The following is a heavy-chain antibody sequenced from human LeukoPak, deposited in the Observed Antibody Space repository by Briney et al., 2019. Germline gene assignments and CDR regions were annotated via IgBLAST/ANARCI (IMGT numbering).Heavy chain of an antibody. Sequence: GGSLRLSCAASGFTFSGSAMHWVRQASGKGLEWVGRIRSKANSYATAYAASVKGRFTISRDDSKHTAYLQMNSLKTEDTAVYYCTRGIAAAGTLGVQHWGQGTLVTVSS. J-gene: IGHJ1*01. V-gene: IGHV3-73*01. CDR1: GFTFSGSA. D-gene: IGHD6-13*01. CDR3: TRGIAAAGTLGVQH. CDR2: IRSKANSYAT.